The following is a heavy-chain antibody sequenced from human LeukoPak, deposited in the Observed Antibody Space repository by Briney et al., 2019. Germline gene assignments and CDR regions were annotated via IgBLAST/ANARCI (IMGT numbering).Heavy chain of an antibody. CDR3: ARDRGNCSGGSCYWYYGMDV. V-gene: IGHV1-3*01. CDR2: INAGNGNT. CDR1: GYTFTSYG. J-gene: IGHJ6*02. D-gene: IGHD2-15*01. Sequence: GASVKVSCKASGYTFTSYGISWVRQAPGQRLEWMGWINAGNGNTKYSQKFQGRVTITRDTSASTAYMELSSLRSEDTAVYYCARDRGNCSGGSCYWYYGMDVWGQGTTVTVSS.